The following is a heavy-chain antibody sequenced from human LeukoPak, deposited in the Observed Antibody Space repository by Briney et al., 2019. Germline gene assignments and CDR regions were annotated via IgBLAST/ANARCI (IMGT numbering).Heavy chain of an antibody. V-gene: IGHV3-23*01. CDR1: GFTFSSYA. CDR2: ISGSGGST. D-gene: IGHD6-19*01. Sequence: GGSLRLSCAASGFTFSSYAMSWVRQAPGKGLEWVSAISGSGGSTYYADSVNGRFTISRDNSKNTLYLQMNSLRAEDTAVYYCASPFTLAVAGTTFDYWGQGTLVTVSS. CDR3: ASPFTLAVAGTTFDY. J-gene: IGHJ4*02.